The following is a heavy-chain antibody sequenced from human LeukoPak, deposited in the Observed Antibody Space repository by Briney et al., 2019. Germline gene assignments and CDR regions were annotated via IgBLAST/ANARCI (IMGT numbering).Heavy chain of an antibody. V-gene: IGHV1-69*13. CDR3: ARECDYYGSGSYCWFDP. CDR2: IIPIFGTA. D-gene: IGHD3-10*01. CDR1: GGTFSSYA. J-gene: IGHJ5*02. Sequence: SVKVSCKASGGTFSSYAISWVRQAPGQGLEWMGGIIPIFGTANYAQKFQGRVTITADESTSTAYMELSSLRPEDTAVYYCARECDYYGSGSYCWFDPWGQGTLVTVSS.